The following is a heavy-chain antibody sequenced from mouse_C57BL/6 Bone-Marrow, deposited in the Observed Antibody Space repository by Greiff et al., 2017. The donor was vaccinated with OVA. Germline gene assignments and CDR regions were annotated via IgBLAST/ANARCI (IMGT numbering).Heavy chain of an antibody. CDR1: GYSFTGYY. V-gene: IGHV1-42*01. D-gene: IGHD3-2*02. CDR3: ARDSSGYVSYFDY. CDR2: INPSTGGT. Sequence: EVQLQESGPELVKPGASVKISCKASGYSFTGYYMNWVKQSPEKSLEWIGEINPSTGGTTYNQKFKAKATLTVDKSSSTAYMQLKSLTSEDSAVYYCARDSSGYVSYFDYWGQGTTLTVSS. J-gene: IGHJ2*01.